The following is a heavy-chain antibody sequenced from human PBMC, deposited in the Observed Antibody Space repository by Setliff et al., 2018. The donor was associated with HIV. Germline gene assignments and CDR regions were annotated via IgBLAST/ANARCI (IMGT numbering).Heavy chain of an antibody. CDR1: GFTFSAYR. V-gene: IGHV3-23*01. Sequence: LRLSCAASGFTFSAYRMNWVRQAPGKGLEWVSAISGSGSSTYYADSVKGRSTIPRDNSKNTLYLQMNSLRAEDTAIYYCAKDAYSSGWYDPWGQGTLVTVSS. CDR2: ISGSGSST. D-gene: IGHD6-19*01. J-gene: IGHJ5*02. CDR3: AKDAYSSGWYDP.